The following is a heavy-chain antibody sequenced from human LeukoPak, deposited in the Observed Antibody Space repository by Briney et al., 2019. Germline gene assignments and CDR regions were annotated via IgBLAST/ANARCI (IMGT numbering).Heavy chain of an antibody. CDR3: ARDKYYDSSAYAADALDI. J-gene: IGHJ3*02. CDR1: GFTFSDYF. D-gene: IGHD3-22*01. V-gene: IGHV3-11*01. Sequence: PGGSLRLSCAASGFTFSDYFMSWIRQAPGKGLEWVSYISTSGSTINYADSVKGRFTISRDNAENSLYLEMNSLRAEDTATYFCARDKYYDSSAYAADALDIWGQGTMVTVSS. CDR2: ISTSGSTI.